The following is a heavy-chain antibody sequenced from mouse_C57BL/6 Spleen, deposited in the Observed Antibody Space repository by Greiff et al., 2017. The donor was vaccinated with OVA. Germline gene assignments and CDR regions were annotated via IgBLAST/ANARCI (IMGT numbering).Heavy chain of an antibody. CDR2: ISSGSSTI. J-gene: IGHJ4*01. CDR1: GFTFSDYG. V-gene: IGHV5-17*01. Sequence: EVKLMESGGGLVKPGGSLKLSCAASGFTFSDYGMHWVRQAPEKGLEWVAYISSGSSTIYYADTVKGRFTISRDNAKNTLFLQMTSLRSEDTAMYYCARHITTGYAMDYWGQGTSVTVSS. D-gene: IGHD1-1*01. CDR3: ARHITTGYAMDY.